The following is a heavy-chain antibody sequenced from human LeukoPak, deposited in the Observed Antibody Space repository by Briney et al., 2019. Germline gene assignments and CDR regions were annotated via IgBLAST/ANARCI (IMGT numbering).Heavy chain of an antibody. J-gene: IGHJ5*02. CDR3: ARFPFPHDYGESWFDP. V-gene: IGHV4-61*05. CDR2: IYYSGST. CDR1: GGSISSSSYY. Sequence: SETLSLTCTVSGGSISSSSYYWGWIRQPPGKGLEWIGYIYYSGSTNYNPSLKSRVTISVDTSKNQFSLKLSSVTAADTAVYYCARFPFPHDYGESWFDPWGQGTLVTVSS. D-gene: IGHD4-17*01.